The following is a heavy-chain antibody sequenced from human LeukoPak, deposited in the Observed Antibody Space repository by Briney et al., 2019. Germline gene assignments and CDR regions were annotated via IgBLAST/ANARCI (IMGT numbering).Heavy chain of an antibody. V-gene: IGHV4-4*07. Sequence: NSSETLSLTCTVSGGSTSSYYWSWIRQSAGKGLEWIGRIYVSGSTTYNPSLNSRVTMSLDTSKNQFSLKLRSVTAADTAVYYCARTGGSFYFYYYMDVWGKGTTVTVSS. CDR1: GGSTSSYY. CDR3: ARTGGSFYFYYYMDV. CDR2: IYVSGST. J-gene: IGHJ6*03. D-gene: IGHD1-26*01.